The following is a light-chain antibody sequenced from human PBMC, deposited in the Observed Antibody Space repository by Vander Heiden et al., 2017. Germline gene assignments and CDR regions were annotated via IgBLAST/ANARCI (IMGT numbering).Light chain of an antibody. CDR3: RQALQTPRT. CDR2: LGS. CDR1: QSLLHSNGYKY. J-gene: IGKJ3*01. V-gene: IGKV2-28*01. Sequence: DIVMTQSPLSLPVTPGEPASISCRSNQSLLHSNGYKYLNWYLQKPGQSPQLLIYLGSNRASGVPGRFSGSGSGTDFTLKISRVEAEDVGVYYCRQALQTPRTFGTGTKVDIK.